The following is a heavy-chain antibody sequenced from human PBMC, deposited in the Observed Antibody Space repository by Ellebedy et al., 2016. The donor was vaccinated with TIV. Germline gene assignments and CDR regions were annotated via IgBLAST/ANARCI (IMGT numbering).Heavy chain of an antibody. V-gene: IGHV3-23*01. CDR1: GFTCSSHA. CDR3: ARSRGVSY. D-gene: IGHD2-8*01. CDR2: ISGSGGST. J-gene: IGHJ4*02. Sequence: GESLKIPCAAPGFTCSSHAMSLVRQAPGKGLEWVSAISGSGGSTYYADSVKGRFTISKDNSKNTVYLQMNSLRAEDTAVYFCARSRGVSYWGQGTLVTVSS.